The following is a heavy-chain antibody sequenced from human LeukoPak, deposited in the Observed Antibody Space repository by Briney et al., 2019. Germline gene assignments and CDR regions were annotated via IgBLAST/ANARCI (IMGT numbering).Heavy chain of an antibody. CDR2: IYYSGST. D-gene: IGHD2-2*01. V-gene: IGHV4-39*01. CDR3: ARRIVVVPAAMPGGGTNFDY. Sequence: SSGTLALTRTFSGGAISSSSDDLGWIRQPPGKGLEWIGSIYYSGSTYYTPSLKSRVTISVDTSKNQFSLKLSSVTAADTAVYYCARRIVVVPAAMPGGGTNFDYWGQGALVTVSS. CDR1: GGAISSSSDD. J-gene: IGHJ4*02.